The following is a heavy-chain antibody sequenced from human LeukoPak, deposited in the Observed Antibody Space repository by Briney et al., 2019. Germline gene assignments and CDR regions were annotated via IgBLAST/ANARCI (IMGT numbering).Heavy chain of an antibody. Sequence: PSETLSLTCTASGDSISSYYWSWIRQPPGKGLEWIGYIYYSGSTNYNPSLKSRVTISVDTSKNQFSLKLSSVTAADTAVYYCARDGGRQWLRSWDAFDIWGQGTMVTVSS. CDR3: ARDGGRQWLRSWDAFDI. CDR2: IYYSGST. CDR1: GDSISSYY. J-gene: IGHJ3*02. V-gene: IGHV4-59*01. D-gene: IGHD5-12*01.